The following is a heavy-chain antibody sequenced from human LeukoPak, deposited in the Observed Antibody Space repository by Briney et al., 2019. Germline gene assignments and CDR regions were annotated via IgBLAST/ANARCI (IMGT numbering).Heavy chain of an antibody. CDR1: GVKFDDYW. CDR3: VTGRGDL. V-gene: IGHV3-7*01. CDR2: IKQDGSEK. J-gene: IGHJ5*02. Sequence: PGGSLRLSCTDSGVKFDDYWMNWVRQTPGEGLEWGAIIKQDGSEKFYVDSVKGRFIISRDNDKNSLTLQMNSVRAEDTGVYYCVTGRGDLWGQGTQVTVSS.